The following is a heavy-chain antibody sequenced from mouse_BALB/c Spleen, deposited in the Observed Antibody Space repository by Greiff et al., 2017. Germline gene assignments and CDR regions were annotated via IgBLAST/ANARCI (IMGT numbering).Heavy chain of an antibody. Sequence: EVQLQQSGPELMKPGASVKISCKASGYSFTSYYMHWVKQSHGKSLEWIGYIDPFNGGTSYNQKFKGKATLTVDKSSSTAYMHLSSLTSEDSAVYYCARSYTTVVATPLDYWGQGTTLTVSS. CDR3: ARSYTTVVATPLDY. CDR1: GYSFTSYY. J-gene: IGHJ2*01. D-gene: IGHD1-1*01. CDR2: IDPFNGGT. V-gene: IGHV1S135*01.